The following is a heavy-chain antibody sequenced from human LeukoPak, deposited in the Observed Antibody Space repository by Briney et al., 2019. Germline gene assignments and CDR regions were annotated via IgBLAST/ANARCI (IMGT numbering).Heavy chain of an antibody. D-gene: IGHD6-13*01. V-gene: IGHV3-53*01. CDR2: IYSGGST. CDR1: GFTVSSNY. Sequence: GGSLRLSCAASGFTVSSNYMSWVRQAPGKGLEWVSVIYSGGSTYYADSVKGRFTISRDNSKNTLYLQMNSLRAEDTAVYYCARGHSSSWGFDYWGQGTLVTVSS. J-gene: IGHJ4*02. CDR3: ARGHSSSWGFDY.